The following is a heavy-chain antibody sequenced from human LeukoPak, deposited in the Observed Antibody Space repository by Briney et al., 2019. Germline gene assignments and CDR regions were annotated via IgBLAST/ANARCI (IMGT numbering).Heavy chain of an antibody. CDR2: INPDGSST. CDR1: GFIFSSYW. CDR3: AKEGPDIVVVRPLDY. Sequence: PGGSLRLSCAASGFIFSSYWIHWVRQAPRKGLVWVSRINPDGSSTTYADSVRGRFTISRDNSKNTLYLQMNSLRAEDTAVYYCAKEGPDIVVVRPLDYWGQGTLVTVSS. D-gene: IGHD2-15*01. J-gene: IGHJ4*02. V-gene: IGHV3-74*01.